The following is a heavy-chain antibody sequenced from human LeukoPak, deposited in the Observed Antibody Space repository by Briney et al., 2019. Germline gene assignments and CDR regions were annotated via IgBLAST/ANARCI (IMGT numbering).Heavy chain of an antibody. D-gene: IGHD6-13*01. CDR3: AKDGGYSSSVYYFDY. J-gene: IGHJ4*02. V-gene: IGHV3-30*02. CDR1: GFTFSSYG. CDR2: IRYDGSNK. Sequence: GGSLGLSCAASGFTFSSYGMHWVRQAPGKGLEWVAFIRYDGSNKYYADSVKGRFTISRDNSKNTLYLQMNSLRAEDTAVYYCAKDGGYSSSVYYFDYWGQGTLVTVSS.